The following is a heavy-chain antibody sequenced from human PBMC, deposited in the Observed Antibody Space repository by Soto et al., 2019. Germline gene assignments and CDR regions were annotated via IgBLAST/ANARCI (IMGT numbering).Heavy chain of an antibody. D-gene: IGHD5-12*01. V-gene: IGHV3-15*01. CDR3: PTDSSRGYDSRVSLFDY. CDR1: GFTFSNAW. CDR2: IKSKTDGGTT. J-gene: IGHJ4*02. Sequence: EVQLVESGGGLVKPGGSLRLSCAASGFTFSNAWMSWGRQAPGKGLEWVGRIKSKTDGGTTDYAAPVKGRFTISRDDSKNKLYLQMNSLKTEDTAVYYCPTDSSRGYDSRVSLFDYWGQGTLVTVSS.